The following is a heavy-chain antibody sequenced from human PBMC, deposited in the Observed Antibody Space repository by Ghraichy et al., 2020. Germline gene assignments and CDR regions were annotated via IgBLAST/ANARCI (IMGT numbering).Heavy chain of an antibody. V-gene: IGHV1-18*01. CDR3: ARGKSSGYYSAEYFQH. D-gene: IGHD3-22*01. CDR2: ISAYNGNT. J-gene: IGHJ1*01. Sequence: ASVKVSCKASGYTFTSYGISWVRQAPGQGLEWMGWISAYNGNTNYAQKLQGRVTMTTDTSTSTAYMELRSLRSDDTAVYYCARGKSSGYYSAEYFQHWGQGTLVTVSS. CDR1: GYTFTSYG.